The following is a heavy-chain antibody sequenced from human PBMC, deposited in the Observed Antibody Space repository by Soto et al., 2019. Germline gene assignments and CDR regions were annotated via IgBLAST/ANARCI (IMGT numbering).Heavy chain of an antibody. CDR2: IYHSGST. Sequence: WWSWVRQPPGKGLEWIGEIYHSGSTNYNPSLKSRVTISVDTSKNQFSLKLSSVTAADTAVYYCARSDGRYWGQGTLVTVSS. J-gene: IGHJ4*02. V-gene: IGHV4-4*02. CDR1: W. CDR3: ARSDGRY.